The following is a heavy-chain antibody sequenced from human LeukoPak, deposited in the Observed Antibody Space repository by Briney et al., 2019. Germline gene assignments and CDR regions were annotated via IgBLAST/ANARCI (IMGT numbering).Heavy chain of an antibody. Sequence: GGSLRLSCAASGFTFSSYWMHWVRQAPGKGLVWVSRINSDGSGTSYADSVKGRFTISRDNAKNTLYLQMNSLRAEDTAVYYCATNPPSSSWVYWGQGTLVTVSS. CDR2: INSDGSGT. CDR1: GFTFSSYW. J-gene: IGHJ4*02. D-gene: IGHD6-13*01. CDR3: ATNPPSSSWVY. V-gene: IGHV3-74*01.